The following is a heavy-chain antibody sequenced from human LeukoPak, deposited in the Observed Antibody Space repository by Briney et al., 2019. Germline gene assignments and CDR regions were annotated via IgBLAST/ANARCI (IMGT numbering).Heavy chain of an antibody. CDR1: GGSFSGYY. J-gene: IGHJ5*02. Sequence: SETLSLTCAVYGGSFSGYYWSWIRQPPGKGLEWIGEINHSGSTNYNPSLKSRVTISVDTSKNQFSLKLSSVTAADTAVYYCARDGRDYDSSGLSGRGWFDPWGQGTLVTVSS. D-gene: IGHD3-22*01. V-gene: IGHV4-34*01. CDR3: ARDGRDYDSSGLSGRGWFDP. CDR2: INHSGST.